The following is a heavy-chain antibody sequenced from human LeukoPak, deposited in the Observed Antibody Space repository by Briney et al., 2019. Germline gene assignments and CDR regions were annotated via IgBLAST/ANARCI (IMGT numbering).Heavy chain of an antibody. CDR1: GFNFNIYT. CDR3: AKMRGMPREAYYFDY. CDR2: VGSGGTR. V-gene: IGHV3-23*01. D-gene: IGHD3-16*01. J-gene: IGHJ4*02. Sequence: PGGSLRLSCAASGFNFNIYTMAWVRQAPGKGLEWIAAVGSGGTRYYADSVKGRFTNSRDNSRTTVSLQMDSLRVDDTAIYYCAKMRGMPREAYYFDYWGQGSLVAVSS.